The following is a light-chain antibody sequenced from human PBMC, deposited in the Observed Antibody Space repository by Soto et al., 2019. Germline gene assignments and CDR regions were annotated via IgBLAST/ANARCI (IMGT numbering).Light chain of an antibody. Sequence: QSVLTKPPSATGSPGESVTISCTGTSSDVGGYDYVSWYKQHPGKAPKLMIYEVSKRPSGVPDRFSGSKSGNTAALTVSGLQAEDEADYYCSSYVGTNSYVFGTGTKVTV. CDR1: SSDVGGYDY. J-gene: IGLJ1*01. CDR3: SSYVGTNSYV. V-gene: IGLV2-8*01. CDR2: EVS.